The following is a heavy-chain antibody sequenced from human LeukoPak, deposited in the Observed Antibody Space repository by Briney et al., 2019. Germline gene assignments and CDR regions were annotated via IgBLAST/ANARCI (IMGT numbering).Heavy chain of an antibody. CDR1: GGSISSGDYS. J-gene: IGHJ2*01. CDR2: IYRSGST. V-gene: IGHV4-30-2*01. CDR3: ARSRRGYWYFDL. Sequence: SETLSLTCDVSGGSISSGDYSWTWIRQPPGKGLEWIGFIYRSGSTYYSPSLKSRVTISVDRSKTQFSLELTSVTAADTAVYFCARSRRGYWYFDLWGRGTLVSVS. D-gene: IGHD3-16*01.